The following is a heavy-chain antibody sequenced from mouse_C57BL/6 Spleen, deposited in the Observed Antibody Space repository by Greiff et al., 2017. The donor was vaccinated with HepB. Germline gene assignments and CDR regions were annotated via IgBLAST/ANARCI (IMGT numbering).Heavy chain of an antibody. CDR2: ISSGSSTI. J-gene: IGHJ2*01. V-gene: IGHV5-17*01. Sequence: EVKLMESGGGLVKPGGSLKLSCAASGFTFSDYGMHWVRQAPEKGLEWVAYISSGSSTIYYADTVKGRFTISRDNAKNTLFLQMTSLRSEDTAMYYCARDDWDEYYFDYWGQGTTLTVSS. CDR3: ARDDWDEYYFDY. D-gene: IGHD4-1*01. CDR1: GFTFSDYG.